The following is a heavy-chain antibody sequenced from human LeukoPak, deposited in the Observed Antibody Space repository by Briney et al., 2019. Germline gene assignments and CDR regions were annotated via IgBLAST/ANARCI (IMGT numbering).Heavy chain of an antibody. Sequence: PGGSLRLSCAASGFTFSSYAMHWVRQAPGKGLEWVSYISSSTTTITYAASVKGRFTISRDNAKNSLYLQMNSLRAEDTAVYYCAREVVAMDVWGQGTTVTVSS. CDR2: ISSSTTTI. J-gene: IGHJ6*02. D-gene: IGHD2-15*01. CDR1: GFTFSSYA. V-gene: IGHV3-48*01. CDR3: AREVVAMDV.